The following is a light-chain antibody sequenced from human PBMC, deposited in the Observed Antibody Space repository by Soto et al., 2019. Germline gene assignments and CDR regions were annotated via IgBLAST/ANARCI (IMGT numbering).Light chain of an antibody. CDR3: PRHEFYPLA. Sequence: DTQMTQSPSPLSASVGDTVSITCRASRNTGTWLAWYKQKPGKAPNLLIYRASTLASGVTSRFSGSESGTEFSLTISSLQPEDFATCYCPRHEFYPLAFGGGTKVDI. CDR1: RNTGTW. J-gene: IGKJ4*01. V-gene: IGKV1-5*03. CDR2: RAS.